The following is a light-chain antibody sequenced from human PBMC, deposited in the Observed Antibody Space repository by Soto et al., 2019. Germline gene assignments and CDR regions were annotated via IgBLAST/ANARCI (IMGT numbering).Light chain of an antibody. V-gene: IGKV1-9*01. CDR1: QGISYS. J-gene: IGKJ2*01. CDR2: AAS. Sequence: IQLTQSPSSLSASVGDRVTITCRASQGISYSLAWYQQKPGKSPKLLIYAASTLQDGVPSRFSGSGSGTYFTLTISSLQPEDFATYYCQWYGISPPEYTFGQGTMLEI. CDR3: QWYGISPPEYT.